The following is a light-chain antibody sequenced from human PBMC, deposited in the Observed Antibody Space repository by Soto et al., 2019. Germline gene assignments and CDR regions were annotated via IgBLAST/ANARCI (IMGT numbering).Light chain of an antibody. V-gene: IGKV1-39*01. CDR2: AAS. CDR1: QRISSY. J-gene: IGKJ1*01. CDR3: QQSSSTPPWT. Sequence: DIQMTQSPSSLSASVGDRVTITCRASQRISSYLNWYQQKPGKAPKLLIYAASSLQGGVPSRFSGSGSGTDFTLTISSLQPEDFVTYYCQQSSSTPPWTFGQGTKVEIK.